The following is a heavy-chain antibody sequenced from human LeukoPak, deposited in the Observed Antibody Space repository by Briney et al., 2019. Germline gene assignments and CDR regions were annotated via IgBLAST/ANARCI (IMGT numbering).Heavy chain of an antibody. D-gene: IGHD2-21*01. Sequence: GGSLRLSCAASGFTFSSYGMHWVRQAPGKGLEWVSVISGSDGRTHYADSVKGRFTISRDNSKNTLYLQMNSLRAEDTAVYYCAAYCGGDCYPEWGQGTLVTVSS. V-gene: IGHV3-23*01. CDR1: GFTFSSYG. J-gene: IGHJ4*02. CDR2: ISGSDGRT. CDR3: AAYCGGDCYPE.